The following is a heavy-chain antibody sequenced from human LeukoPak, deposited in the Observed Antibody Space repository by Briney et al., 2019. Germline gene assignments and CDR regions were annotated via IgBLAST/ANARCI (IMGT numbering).Heavy chain of an antibody. V-gene: IGHV3-53*01. CDR1: GFTVRSKY. Sequence: GGSLRLSCAASGFTVRSKYMSWVRQAPGKGLEWVSVLYSGGSTYYADSVKGRFTISRDNSKNTLYLQMNSLRAEDTAVYYCARGTRWLQPFDYWGQGTLVTVSS. CDR2: LYSGGST. J-gene: IGHJ4*02. CDR3: ARGTRWLQPFDY. D-gene: IGHD5-24*01.